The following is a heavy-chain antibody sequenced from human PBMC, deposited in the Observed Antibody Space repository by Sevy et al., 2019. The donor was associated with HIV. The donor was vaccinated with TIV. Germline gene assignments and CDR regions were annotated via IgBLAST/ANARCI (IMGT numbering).Heavy chain of an antibody. CDR1: GGTFSSYA. CDR3: ARDSCRDGYNYRCPLAIFDY. V-gene: IGHV1-69*13. D-gene: IGHD5-12*01. CDR2: IIPIFGTA. J-gene: IGHJ4*02. Sequence: ASVKVSCKASGGTFSSYAISWVRQAPGQGLEWMGGIIPIFGTANYAQKFQGRVTITADESTSTAYMELSSLRSEDTALYYCARDSCRDGYNYRCPLAIFDYWGQGTLVTVSS.